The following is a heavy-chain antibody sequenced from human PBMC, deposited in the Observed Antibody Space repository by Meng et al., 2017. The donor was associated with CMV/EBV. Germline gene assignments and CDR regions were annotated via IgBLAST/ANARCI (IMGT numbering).Heavy chain of an antibody. CDR2: IYPGDSDT. CDR1: GYSFTNYW. Sequence: GGSLRLSCKVSGYSFTNYWIGWVRQMPGKGLEWLGIIYPGDSDTRYSPSFQGQVTISADKSISTAYLQWSSLTASDTAIYYCARHSAPNVAASGVIYFDYWGQGTLVTVSS. V-gene: IGHV5-51*01. J-gene: IGHJ4*02. D-gene: IGHD6-13*01. CDR3: ARHSAPNVAASGVIYFDY.